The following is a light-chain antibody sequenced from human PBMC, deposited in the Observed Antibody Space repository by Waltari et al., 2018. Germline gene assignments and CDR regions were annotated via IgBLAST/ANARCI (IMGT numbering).Light chain of an antibody. V-gene: IGKV4-1*01. CDR2: WAS. J-gene: IGKJ2*01. CDR1: QRVFHTNDKNY. CDR3: QQYYSSPNT. Sequence: DIVMTQSPDSLAVSLGDRAVINCKSSQRVFHTNDKNYLAWYQQKPGQPPKLLIYWASTRESGVPDRFSGSGSGTDFTLAISSLQPEDVAVYYCQQYYSSPNTFGQGTKVEIK.